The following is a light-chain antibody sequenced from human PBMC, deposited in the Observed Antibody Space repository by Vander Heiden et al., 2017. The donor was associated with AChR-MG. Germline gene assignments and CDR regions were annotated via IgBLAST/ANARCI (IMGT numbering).Light chain of an antibody. CDR3: QQSDSIPYT. CDR1: QSISSY. J-gene: IGKJ2*01. CDR2: AAS. Sequence: DIQMTQSPSSLSTSVGDRVTITCRASQSISSYLNWYQQKPGKAPKLLIYAASSLQSGVSSSFSGSGSGTDFTLTISSVQPEDSATYYCQQSDSIPYTFGQGTKLEIK. V-gene: IGKV1-39*01.